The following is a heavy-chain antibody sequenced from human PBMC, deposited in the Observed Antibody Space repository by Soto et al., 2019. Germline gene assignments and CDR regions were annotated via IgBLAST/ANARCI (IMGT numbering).Heavy chain of an antibody. CDR1: GYSISSGYY. Sequence: SETLSLTCSVSGYSISSGYYWGWVRQAPGKGLEWLGSVYHNGIMFHNPSFQSRVTISVDTSKNQFSLNLRSVTAADTAVYYCSALWFGELAFNYWGHGILVTVSS. J-gene: IGHJ4*01. V-gene: IGHV4-38-2*02. CDR3: SALWFGELAFNY. CDR2: VYHNGIM. D-gene: IGHD3-10*01.